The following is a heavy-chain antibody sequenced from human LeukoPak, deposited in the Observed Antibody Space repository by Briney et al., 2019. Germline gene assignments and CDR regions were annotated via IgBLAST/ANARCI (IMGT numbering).Heavy chain of an antibody. CDR2: INHSGST. D-gene: IGHD3-22*01. J-gene: IGHJ4*02. V-gene: IGHV4-34*01. CDR1: GGSFSGYY. CDR3: ARSTYYYDSSGYYYGVNFDY. Sequence: SKTLSLTCAVYGGSFSGYYWSWIRQPPGKGLEWIGEINHSGSTNYNPSLKSRVTISVDTSKNQFSLKLSSVTAADTAVYYCARSTYYYDSSGYYYGVNFDYWGQGTLVTVSS.